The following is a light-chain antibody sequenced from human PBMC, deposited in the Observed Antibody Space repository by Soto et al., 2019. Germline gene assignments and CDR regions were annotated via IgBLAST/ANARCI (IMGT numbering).Light chain of an antibody. V-gene: IGKV1-39*01. CDR1: ESIDNY. J-gene: IGKJ1*01. CDR3: QRSYNTPRT. CDR2: AAS. Sequence: DIQMTQSPSSLSASVGDRVTLTCRASESIDNYLNWYQQKPGKAPKLLIYAASSLQSGVPSRFSGSGSVTDFTLPISSLQADDFATYCCQRSYNTPRTFGQGTKVEI.